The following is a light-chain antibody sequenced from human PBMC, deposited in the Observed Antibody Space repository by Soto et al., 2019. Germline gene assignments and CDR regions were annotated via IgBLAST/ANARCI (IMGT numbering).Light chain of an antibody. Sequence: DIVLTQSPGTLSLSPGQRATLSCRASQNIRSNYVAWFQQKPGQAPRLLIYGAMNRATGIPDRFSGSGSGTEFTLTISSLEPEDFVVYYCQQYHSTPWTLGQGTKVDI. V-gene: IGKV3-20*01. CDR1: QNIRSNY. CDR2: GAM. CDR3: QQYHSTPWT. J-gene: IGKJ1*01.